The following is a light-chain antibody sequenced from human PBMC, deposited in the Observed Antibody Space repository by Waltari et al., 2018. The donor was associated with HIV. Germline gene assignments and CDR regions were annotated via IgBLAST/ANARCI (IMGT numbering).Light chain of an antibody. CDR2: EYT. CDR3: QSSDSIIAV. Sequence: NFMLTQPHSVSGSPGKTVIISCTRSSGSIDSNYVPWSQQRPGSTPIILIYEYTERPSGVPERFSASIDTSSNSASLTISGLETEDEADYYCQSSDSIIAVFGGGTKLTVL. CDR1: SGSIDSNY. J-gene: IGLJ3*02. V-gene: IGLV6-57*01.